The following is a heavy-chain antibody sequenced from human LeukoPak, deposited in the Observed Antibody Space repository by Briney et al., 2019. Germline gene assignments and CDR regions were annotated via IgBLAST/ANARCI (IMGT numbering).Heavy chain of an antibody. CDR2: ISGSGGST. Sequence: PGGSLRLSCAASGFTFSSYAMSWVRQAPGKGLEWVSAISGSGGSTYYADSVKGRFTISRDNSKNTLYLQMNSLRAEDAAVYYCAKDGGEMVPSNWFDPWGQGTLVTVSS. CDR1: GFTFSSYA. J-gene: IGHJ5*02. CDR3: AKDGGEMVPSNWFDP. D-gene: IGHD3-10*01. V-gene: IGHV3-23*01.